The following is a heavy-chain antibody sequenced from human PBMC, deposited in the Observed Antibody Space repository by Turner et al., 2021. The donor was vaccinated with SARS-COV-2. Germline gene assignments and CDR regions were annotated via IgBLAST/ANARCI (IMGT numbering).Heavy chain of an antibody. V-gene: IGHV3-30*18. CDR2: ISYDGSNK. CDR3: AKSGGMYCSGGNCYSSYFDY. Sequence: QVQLVESGGGVVQPGRSLRLSCAASGFTFSSCGMHWVRQAPGKGLEWVAVISYDGSNKYYADSVKGRFTISRDNSKNTLYLQMNSLRAEDTAVYYCAKSGGMYCSGGNCYSSYFDYWGQGTLVTVSS. CDR1: GFTFSSCG. J-gene: IGHJ4*02. D-gene: IGHD2-15*01.